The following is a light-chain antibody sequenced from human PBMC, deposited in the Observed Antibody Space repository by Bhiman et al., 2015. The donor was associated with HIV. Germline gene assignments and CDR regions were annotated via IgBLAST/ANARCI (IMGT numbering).Light chain of an antibody. CDR3: AAWDDSLSGPDV. CDR2: NND. J-gene: IGLJ1*01. CDR1: SSNVGINA. Sequence: QSVLTQPPSASGTPGQRVTISCSGSSSNVGINAVSWYQHLPGTAPKLLIYNNDRRPSGVPDRFSASKFGTAASLAISWLQADDEADYYCAAWDDSLSGPDVFGTGTKVTVL. V-gene: IGLV1-44*01.